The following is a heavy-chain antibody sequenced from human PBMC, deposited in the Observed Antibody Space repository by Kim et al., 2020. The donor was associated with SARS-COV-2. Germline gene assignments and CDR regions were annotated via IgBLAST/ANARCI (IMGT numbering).Heavy chain of an antibody. D-gene: IGHD3-10*01. J-gene: IGHJ6*02. CDR3: ARTGSYEKRGMGV. Sequence: NPSLASRLTMTVDLSKNQFSLKLTSVTAADTAVYYCARTGSYEKRGMGVWGQGTTVTVAS. V-gene: IGHV4-4*07.